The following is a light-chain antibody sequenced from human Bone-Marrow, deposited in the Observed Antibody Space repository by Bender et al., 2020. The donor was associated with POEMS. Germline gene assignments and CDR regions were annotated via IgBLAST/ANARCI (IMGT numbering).Light chain of an antibody. CDR3: AAWDDSLNGWV. CDR2: INN. V-gene: IGLV1-44*01. CDR1: SSNIGTNP. J-gene: IGLJ3*02. Sequence: QSVLTQPPSASGTPGQRFTNSCSGSSSNIGTNPVNWYQPLPGTAPKLLIYINNQPPSGVPDRFSGSKSGTSASLAISGLQSGDETDYYCAAWDDSLNGWVFGGGTKLTVL.